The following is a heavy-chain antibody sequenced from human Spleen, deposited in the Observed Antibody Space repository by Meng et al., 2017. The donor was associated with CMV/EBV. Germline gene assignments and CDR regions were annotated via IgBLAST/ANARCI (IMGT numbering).Heavy chain of an antibody. D-gene: IGHD6-19*01. Sequence: GESLKISCAASGFTFSNYAMHWVRQATGKGLEWVSAIGTAGDTYYPGSVKGRFTISRENAKNSLYLQMNSLRAGDTAVYYCARDRFGYSSEGAFGIWGQGTMVTVSS. V-gene: IGHV3-13*01. CDR2: IGTAGDT. CDR1: GFTFSNYA. CDR3: ARDRFGYSSEGAFGI. J-gene: IGHJ3*02.